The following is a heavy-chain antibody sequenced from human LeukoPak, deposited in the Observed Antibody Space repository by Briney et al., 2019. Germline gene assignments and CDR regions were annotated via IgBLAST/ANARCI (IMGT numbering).Heavy chain of an antibody. V-gene: IGHV4-59*08. D-gene: IGHD2-8*01. CDR1: GGSISGHY. CDR2: IYHSGSTNYN. J-gene: IGHJ4*02. Sequence: PSETLSLTCTVSGGSISGHYWSWLRQSPGKGLEWIAYIYHSGSTNYNNYNPSLKSRVIMSMDTSKNQLSLIVSSVTAADTAVYYCARHTTGRALGDFDYWGQGTLVTVSA. CDR3: ARHTTGRALGDFDY.